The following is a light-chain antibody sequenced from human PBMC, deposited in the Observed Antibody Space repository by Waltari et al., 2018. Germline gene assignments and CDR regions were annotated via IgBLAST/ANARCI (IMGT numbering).Light chain of an antibody. CDR1: SSDVGGYNY. CDR2: DVS. CDR3: CSYAGSYTV. V-gene: IGLV2-11*01. Sequence: QSALTQPRSVSGSPGQSVTISCTGTSSDVGGYNYVSWYQQPPGKAPKPLIYDVSKRPSGVPDRFSGSKSGNTASLTISGLQAEDEADYYCCSYAGSYTVFGGGTKLTVL. J-gene: IGLJ2*01.